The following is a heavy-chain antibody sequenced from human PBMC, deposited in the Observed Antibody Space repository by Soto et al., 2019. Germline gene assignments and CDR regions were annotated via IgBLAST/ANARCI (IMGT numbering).Heavy chain of an antibody. CDR3: TKNSGWYPGY. CDR1: GGSISSSSYY. Sequence: QLQLQESGPGLVKPSETLPLTCTVSGGSISSSSYYWGWIRQPPGKGLEWIGSIYYSGSTYYNPSLKSRVTISVDTSKNQFSLKLSSVTAADTAVYYCTKNSGWYPGYWGQGTLVTVSS. V-gene: IGHV4-39*01. J-gene: IGHJ4*02. CDR2: IYYSGST. D-gene: IGHD6-19*01.